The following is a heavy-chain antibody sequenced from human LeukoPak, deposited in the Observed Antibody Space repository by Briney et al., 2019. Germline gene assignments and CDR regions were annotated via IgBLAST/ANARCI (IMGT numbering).Heavy chain of an antibody. V-gene: IGHV1-69*13. CDR3: ARERLGRSGSFMDV. CDR2: IITIFGTA. Sequence: SVKVSCKASGGTFSSYAISWVRQAPGPGLEWMGGIITIFGTANYAQKFQGRVTITADESTSTAYMELSSLRSEDTAVYYCARERLGRSGSFMDVWGKGTTVTVSS. J-gene: IGHJ6*03. CDR1: GGTFSSYA. D-gene: IGHD1-26*01.